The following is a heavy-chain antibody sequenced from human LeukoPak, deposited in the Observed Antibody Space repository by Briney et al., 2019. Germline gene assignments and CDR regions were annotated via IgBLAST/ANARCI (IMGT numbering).Heavy chain of an antibody. CDR1: GGSISSSTW. Sequence: PSETVSLTCAVSGGSISSSTWWTWVRQPPGKGLEWIGEVFYSGSTNSNPSLKSRLTMSVDESKHEFSLKLTSVTVADTAVYYCASGGLVSRYLDHWGQGTLVTVSP. V-gene: IGHV4-4*02. D-gene: IGHD3-9*01. CDR2: VFYSGST. J-gene: IGHJ4*02. CDR3: ASGGLVSRYLDH.